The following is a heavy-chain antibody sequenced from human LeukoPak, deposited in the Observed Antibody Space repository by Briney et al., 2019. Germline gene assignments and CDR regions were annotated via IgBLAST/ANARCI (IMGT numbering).Heavy chain of an antibody. D-gene: IGHD3-3*01. Sequence: GGSLRLSCAASGFTFSSYAMSWVRQAPGKGLEWVSYISSSSSTIYYADSVKGRFTISRDNSKNTLYLQLNSLRAEDTAIYYCAHHGGGTIRIAAFDIWGQGTMVTVSS. CDR3: AHHGGGTIRIAAFDI. CDR1: GFTFSSYA. J-gene: IGHJ3*02. V-gene: IGHV3-48*01. CDR2: ISSSSSTI.